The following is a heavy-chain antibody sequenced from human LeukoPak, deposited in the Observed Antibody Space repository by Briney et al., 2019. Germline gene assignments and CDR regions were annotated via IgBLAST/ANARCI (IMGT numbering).Heavy chain of an antibody. CDR1: GGSISSSSYY. D-gene: IGHD4-17*01. Sequence: PSETLSLTCTVSGGSISSSSYYWGWIRQPPGKGLEWIGSIYYSGSTYYNPSLKSRVTISVDTSKNQFSLKLSSVTAADTAVYYCARPYGDYVGFRFDPWGQGTLVTVSS. CDR3: ARPYGDYVGFRFDP. V-gene: IGHV4-39*01. J-gene: IGHJ5*02. CDR2: IYYSGST.